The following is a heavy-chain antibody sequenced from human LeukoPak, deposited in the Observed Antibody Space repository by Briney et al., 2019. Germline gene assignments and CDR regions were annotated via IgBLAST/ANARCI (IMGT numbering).Heavy chain of an antibody. CDR2: ISSRSSYI. J-gene: IGHJ3*02. CDR1: GFTFSSYS. Sequence: PGGSLRLSCAASGFTFSSYSMNWVRQAPGKGLEWVSSISSRSSYIYNADSVKGRFTISRDNAKNSLYLQMNSLRAEDTAEYYCTRDRDDDSSGSIDDAFDIWGQGTMVTVSS. V-gene: IGHV3-21*01. D-gene: IGHD3-22*01. CDR3: TRDRDDDSSGSIDDAFDI.